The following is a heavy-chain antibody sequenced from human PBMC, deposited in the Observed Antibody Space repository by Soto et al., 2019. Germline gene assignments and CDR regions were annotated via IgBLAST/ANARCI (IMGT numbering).Heavy chain of an antibody. CDR3: ARGGHVVVVTAALDY. Sequence: QVQLMQSGAEVKKPGASVKVSCKASGDTFTDYYIHWVRQAPGQRLEWVGKVNPSGGHSTYAQHFLGRVTMTRAPSTSTLYMELSSLTSDATAVYYCARGGHVVVVTAALDYWGQGTLVTVSS. D-gene: IGHD2-21*02. CDR2: VNPSGGHS. J-gene: IGHJ4*02. CDR1: GDTFTDYY. V-gene: IGHV1-46*01.